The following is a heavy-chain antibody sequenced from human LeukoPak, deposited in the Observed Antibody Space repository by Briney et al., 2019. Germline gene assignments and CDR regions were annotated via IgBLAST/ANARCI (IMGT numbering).Heavy chain of an antibody. J-gene: IGHJ4*02. Sequence: PGGSLRLSCAASGFTFSSYSMNWVRQAPGKGLEWVSYISSSSSTIYYADSVKGRFTISRDNAKNSLYLQMNSLRAEDTAVYYCAKDQGNTAMPLDYWGQGTLVTVSS. CDR3: AKDQGNTAMPLDY. V-gene: IGHV3-48*01. D-gene: IGHD5-18*01. CDR1: GFTFSSYS. CDR2: ISSSSSTI.